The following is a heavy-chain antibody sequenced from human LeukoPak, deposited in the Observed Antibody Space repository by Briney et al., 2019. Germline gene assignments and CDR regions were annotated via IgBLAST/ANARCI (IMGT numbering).Heavy chain of an antibody. J-gene: IGHJ5*02. V-gene: IGHV4-39*07. CDR1: GGSISSSSYY. CDR2: IYYSGST. D-gene: IGHD1-26*01. Sequence: SETLSLTCTVSGGSISSSSYYWGWIRQPPGKGLEWIASIYYSGSTYYNPSLKSRVTISVDTSKNQFSLKLSSVTAADTAVYYCAGDKTSTWEYNWFDPWGQGTLVTVSS. CDR3: AGDKTSTWEYNWFDP.